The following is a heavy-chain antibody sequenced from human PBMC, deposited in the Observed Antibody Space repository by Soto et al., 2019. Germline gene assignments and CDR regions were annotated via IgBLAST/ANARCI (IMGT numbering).Heavy chain of an antibody. CDR3: GRGGSWAKVDS. J-gene: IGHJ4*02. CDR1: GGTLKNSA. CDR2: IIPVFGPA. V-gene: IGHV1-69*13. Sequence: ASVKVSCKASGGTLKNSAISWVRQAPGQGLEWMGGIIPVFGPALYTQKFQGRVTITADESTNTAFLDVSSLRSEDTAVYYCGRGGSWAKVDSWGPGTLVTVPS. D-gene: IGHD6-13*01.